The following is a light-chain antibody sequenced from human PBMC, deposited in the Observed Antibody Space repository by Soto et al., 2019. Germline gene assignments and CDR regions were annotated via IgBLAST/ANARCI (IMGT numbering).Light chain of an antibody. CDR2: DAS. CDR1: QSIITW. Sequence: DIQMTQSPSTLPASVGDRVTITCRASQSIITWLAWFQQAPGKAPKILISDASSLKSGVPSRFSGSGSGTEFTLTISSLQPDDFATYDCQQYHIYPLTFGGGTKVEI. J-gene: IGKJ4*01. V-gene: IGKV1-5*01. CDR3: QQYHIYPLT.